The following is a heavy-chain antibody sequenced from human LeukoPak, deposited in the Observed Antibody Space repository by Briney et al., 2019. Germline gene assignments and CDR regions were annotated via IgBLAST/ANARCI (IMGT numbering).Heavy chain of an antibody. J-gene: IGHJ3*02. V-gene: IGHV1-18*01. Sequence: ASVKVSCKASGYTFITFGISWVRQAPGQGLEWMGWISTYNGITNYAQKFQGRVTITADKSTSTAYMELSSLRSEDTAVYYCARGRSFAHYDFWSGTTSNDVFDILGQGTMVTGSS. CDR3: ARGRSFAHYDFWSGTTSNDVFDI. D-gene: IGHD3-3*01. CDR2: ISTYNGIT. CDR1: GYTFITFG.